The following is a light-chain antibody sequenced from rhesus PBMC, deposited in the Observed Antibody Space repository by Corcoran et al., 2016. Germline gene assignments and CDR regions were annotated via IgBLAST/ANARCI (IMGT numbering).Light chain of an antibody. CDR1: QSVSSY. J-gene: IGKJ4*01. V-gene: IGKV3-24*04. CDR3: LQSSNWPLT. Sequence: EIVMTQSPATLALSPGERATLSCRASQSVSSYLAWYQQTPVQAPRLRIDGTSSRATGIPDRVSGSGSGTEFTLTLSSLEPEDVGVYFCLQSSNWPLTFGGGTKVEIK. CDR2: GTS.